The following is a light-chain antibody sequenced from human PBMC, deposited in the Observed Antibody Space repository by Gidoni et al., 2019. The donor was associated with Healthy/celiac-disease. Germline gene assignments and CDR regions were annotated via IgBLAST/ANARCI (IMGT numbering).Light chain of an antibody. J-gene: IGKJ1*01. V-gene: IGKV1-5*03. CDR3: QQYNSYRT. Sequence: DIQMTQSPSTLSASVGDRFTITCRASQSLSSWLAWYQQKPGKSPKLLIDKASSLESGVPSRFSGSGSGTEFTLTISSLQPDDFATYYCQQYNSYRTFGQGTKVEIK. CDR2: KAS. CDR1: QSLSSW.